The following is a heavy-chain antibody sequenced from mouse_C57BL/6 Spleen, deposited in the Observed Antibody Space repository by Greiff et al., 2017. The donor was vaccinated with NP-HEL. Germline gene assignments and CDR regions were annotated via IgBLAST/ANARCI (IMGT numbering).Heavy chain of an antibody. D-gene: IGHD2-4*01. CDR3: ATLRRYAMDY. CDR2: INPNNGGT. Sequence: EVQLQQSGPELVKPGASVKISCKASGYTFTDYYMNWVKQSHGKSLEWIGDINPNNGGTSYNQKFKGKARLTVDKSSSTAYMELRSLTSEDSAVYYCATLRRYAMDYWGQGTSVTVSS. J-gene: IGHJ4*01. V-gene: IGHV1-26*01. CDR1: GYTFTDYY.